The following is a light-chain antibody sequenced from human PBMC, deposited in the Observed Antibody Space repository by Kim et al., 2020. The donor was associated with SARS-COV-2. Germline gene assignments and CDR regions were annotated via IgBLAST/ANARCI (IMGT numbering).Light chain of an antibody. CDR2: GAS. V-gene: IGKV3-15*01. CDR1: QSISSY. CDR3: QQYNNWPLT. Sequence: EIVMTQSPATLSVSPGERATLSCRASQSISSYLAWYQQKPGQAPRLLIYGASTRATGIPATFSGSGSGTEFTLTISSLQSEDFAVYYCQQYNNWPLTFGQGTKVDIK. J-gene: IGKJ1*01.